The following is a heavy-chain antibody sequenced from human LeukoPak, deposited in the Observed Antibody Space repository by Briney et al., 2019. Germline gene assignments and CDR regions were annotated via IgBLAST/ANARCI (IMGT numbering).Heavy chain of an antibody. J-gene: IGHJ3*02. CDR1: GGSVSSGSYH. CDR2: IYYSGST. Sequence: SETLSLTCTVSGGSVSSGSYHWSWIRQPPGKGLEWIGYIYYSGSTNYNPSLKSRVTISIDTSKNQFSLKLRSVTAADTAVYYCARHAYYYDRSGSYEAFDIWGQGTMVTVSS. CDR3: ARHAYYYDRSGSYEAFDI. D-gene: IGHD3-22*01. V-gene: IGHV4-61*01.